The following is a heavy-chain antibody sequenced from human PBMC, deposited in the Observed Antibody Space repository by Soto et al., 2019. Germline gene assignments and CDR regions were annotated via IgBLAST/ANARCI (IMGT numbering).Heavy chain of an antibody. Sequence: QVQLVESGGGVVQPGRSLRLSCAASGFTFSSYAMHWVRQAPGKGLEWVAVISYDGSNKYYADSVKGRFTISGDNSKYTLYLQMSSLRAEDTVVYYCARYLWVGYCLTCYCFGLDVWGQGTTVTVSS. J-gene: IGHJ6*02. D-gene: IGHD5-12*01. CDR1: GFTFSSYA. CDR3: ARYLWVGYCLTCYCFGLDV. V-gene: IGHV3-30-3*01. CDR2: ISYDGSNK.